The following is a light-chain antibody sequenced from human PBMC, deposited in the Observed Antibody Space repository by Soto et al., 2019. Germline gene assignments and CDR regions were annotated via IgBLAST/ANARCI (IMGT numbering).Light chain of an antibody. CDR2: SAS. CDR3: QQYVSSSWT. CDR1: QSVSSSY. J-gene: IGKJ1*01. V-gene: IGKV3-20*01. Sequence: EIVLTQSPGTLSLSPGERATLSCRASQSVSSSYLAWYQQKPGRAPRLLIYSASNRATGIPDRFSGSGSGTDFTLTISRLDPEDFAVYYCQQYVSSSWTFGQGTKVDI.